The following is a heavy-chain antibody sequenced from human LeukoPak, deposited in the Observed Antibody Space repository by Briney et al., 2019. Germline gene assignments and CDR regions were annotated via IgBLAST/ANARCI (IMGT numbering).Heavy chain of an antibody. V-gene: IGHV3-7*04. Sequence: QTGGSLRLSCAASGFTFSSYWMSWVRQAPGKGLEWVANIKKDGSEKYYVDSVKGRFTISRDNAKKPLYLQMNSLRAEDTAVYYCARGGNDPDYWGQGTLVTVSS. CDR2: IKKDGSEK. CDR3: ARGGNDPDY. D-gene: IGHD4-23*01. J-gene: IGHJ4*02. CDR1: GFTFSSYW.